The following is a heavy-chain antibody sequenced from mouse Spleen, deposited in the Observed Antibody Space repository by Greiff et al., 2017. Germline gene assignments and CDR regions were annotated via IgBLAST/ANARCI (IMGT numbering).Heavy chain of an antibody. Sequence: EVQLQESGGGLVKPGGSLKLSCAASGFTFSSYAMSWVRQTPEKRLEWVASISSGGSTYYPDSVKGRFTISRDNARNILYLQMSSLRSEDTAMYYCAIYYGYLWFAYWGQGTLVTVSA. CDR2: ISSGGST. CDR1: GFTFSSYA. V-gene: IGHV5-6-5*01. D-gene: IGHD2-2*01. J-gene: IGHJ3*01. CDR3: AIYYGYLWFAY.